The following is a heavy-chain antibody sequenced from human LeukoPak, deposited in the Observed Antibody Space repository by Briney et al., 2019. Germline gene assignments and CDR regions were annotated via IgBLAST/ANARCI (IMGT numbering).Heavy chain of an antibody. D-gene: IGHD4-11*01. J-gene: IGHJ6*03. Sequence: GGSLRLSCAASGFTFSSYAMSWVRQAPGRGLEWVANIKNDGTEIYYVDSVKGRFTVSRDNSKSSLFLQMNSLRSEDAAVYYCARPFSNSLQYYYFDLWGKGTTVIVSS. CDR3: ARPFSNSLQYYYFDL. CDR2: IKNDGTEI. V-gene: IGHV3-7*01. CDR1: GFTFSSYA.